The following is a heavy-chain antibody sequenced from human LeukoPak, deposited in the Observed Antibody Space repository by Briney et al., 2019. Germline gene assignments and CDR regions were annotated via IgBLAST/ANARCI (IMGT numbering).Heavy chain of an antibody. V-gene: IGHV3-53*01. Sequence: GGSLRLSCAASGFTVSSNYMSWVRQAPGKGLEWVSVIYSGGSTYYADSVKGRFTISRDNSKNTLYLQMNSLRAEDTAVYYCARDRSHCSGGSCYYYGMDAWGKGTTVTVSS. D-gene: IGHD2-15*01. CDR1: GFTVSSNY. CDR2: IYSGGST. J-gene: IGHJ6*04. CDR3: ARDRSHCSGGSCYYYGMDA.